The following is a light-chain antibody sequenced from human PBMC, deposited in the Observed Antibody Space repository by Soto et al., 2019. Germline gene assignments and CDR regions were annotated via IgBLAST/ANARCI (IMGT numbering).Light chain of an antibody. CDR2: GAS. CDR3: QQYDNWPPWT. CDR1: QSVSSN. J-gene: IGKJ1*01. V-gene: IGKV3-15*01. Sequence: EIVMTQSPATLSVSPGERATLSCRASQSVSSNLAWYQHKPAQAPRLLLYGASTRATAIPARFSGRGSGTEFTLTISSLQYEDFGVYYCQQYDNWPPWTFGQGTKVEIK.